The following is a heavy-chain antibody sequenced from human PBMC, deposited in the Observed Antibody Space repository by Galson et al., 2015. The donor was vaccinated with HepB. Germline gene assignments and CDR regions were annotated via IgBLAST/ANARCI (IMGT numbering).Heavy chain of an antibody. D-gene: IGHD1-26*01. CDR3: ATERSTSGSYYFDN. CDR2: FHSGGST. CDR1: GFTVRTNS. Sequence: SLRLSCAASGFTVRTNSMSWVRQAPGKGLEWVSVFHSGGSTYYADSVKGRFTISRVDSKNTLYLHMNSLRPEDTAVYYCATERSTSGSYYFDNWGQGTLVTVSS. J-gene: IGHJ4*02. V-gene: IGHV3-66*02.